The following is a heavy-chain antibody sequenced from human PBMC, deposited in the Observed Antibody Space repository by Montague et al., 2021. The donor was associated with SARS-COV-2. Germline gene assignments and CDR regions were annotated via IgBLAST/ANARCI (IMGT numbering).Heavy chain of an antibody. D-gene: IGHD7-27*01. CDR2: IFYRNEWNY. CDR3: ARARHLGRGMDV. Sequence: CAISGDSVSGHRRASEGLTQAPPRGLEWVGRIFYRNEWNYHYADSVKSRITIDPDTSKNQVSLQLRSVTPEDTAVYFCARARHLGRGMDVWGQGTTVTVSS. CDR1: GDSVSGHRRA. J-gene: IGHJ6*02. V-gene: IGHV6-1*01.